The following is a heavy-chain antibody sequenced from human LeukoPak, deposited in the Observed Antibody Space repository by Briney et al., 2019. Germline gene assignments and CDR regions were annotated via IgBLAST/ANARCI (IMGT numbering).Heavy chain of an antibody. CDR1: GFTFNDYT. Sequence: GGSLRLSCAASGFTFNDYTLDWVRQAPGKGLEWVGRIRRGANSYTTEYAASVKGRFTISRDDSKNSLYLHMNSLKTEDTAVYHCSRDGGEGGNSAFDIWGQGTMVTVSS. J-gene: IGHJ3*02. CDR3: SRDGGEGGNSAFDI. CDR2: IRRGANSYTT. V-gene: IGHV3-72*01. D-gene: IGHD3-16*01.